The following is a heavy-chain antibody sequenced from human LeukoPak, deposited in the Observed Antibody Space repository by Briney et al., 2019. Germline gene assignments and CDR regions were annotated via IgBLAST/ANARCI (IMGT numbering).Heavy chain of an antibody. CDR3: ARAPGSISIY. J-gene: IGHJ4*02. CDR2: ISGSGGST. V-gene: IGHV3-23*01. CDR1: GFTFSSYA. D-gene: IGHD3-10*01. Sequence: GGSLRLSCAASGFTFSSYAMSWVRQAPGKGLEWVSAISGSGGSTYYADSVKGRFTISRDNAKSTLYLQMNSLRAEDTAVYYCARAPGSISIYWGQGTLVTVSS.